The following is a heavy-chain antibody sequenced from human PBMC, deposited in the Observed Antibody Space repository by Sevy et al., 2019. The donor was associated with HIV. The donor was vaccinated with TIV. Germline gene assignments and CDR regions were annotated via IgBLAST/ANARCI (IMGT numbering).Heavy chain of an antibody. CDR3: AKVLNSQINTDDTFDI. J-gene: IGHJ3*02. V-gene: IGHV3-33*05. Sequence: GGSLRLSCKGTGFSFINYAIHWVRQAPGKGLEWVAVMTFDGTNQYYADSVKGRFTITRDTSTNTLYLQMNSLRAEDTALYYWAKVLNSQINTDDTFDIWGLGTMVTVSS. D-gene: IGHD3-9*01. CDR1: GFSFINYA. CDR2: MTFDGTNQ.